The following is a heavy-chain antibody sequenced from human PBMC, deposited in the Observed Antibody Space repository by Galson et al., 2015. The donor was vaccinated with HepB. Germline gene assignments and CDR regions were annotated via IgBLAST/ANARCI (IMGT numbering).Heavy chain of an antibody. J-gene: IGHJ4*02. CDR2: INYSGST. D-gene: IGHD5-24*01. Sequence: SETLSLTCTVSGGSITSYYWSWIRQPPGKGLEWIGYINYSGSTNYNPSLKSRVSISLDTSRNQFSLKLRSVTAADTAVYYCARVSSRVGLSTIFDYWGQGTLVTVSS. V-gene: IGHV4-59*01. CDR1: GGSITSYY. CDR3: ARVSSRVGLSTIFDY.